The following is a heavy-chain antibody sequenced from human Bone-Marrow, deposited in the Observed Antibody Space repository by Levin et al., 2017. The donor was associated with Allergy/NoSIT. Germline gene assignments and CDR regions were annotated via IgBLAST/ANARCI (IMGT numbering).Heavy chain of an antibody. D-gene: IGHD2-2*01. V-gene: IGHV3-33*01. CDR2: IWYDGSKK. CDR3: ARSRGSRVVAALRD. CDR1: GFIFSGSG. Sequence: GESLKISCAASGFIFSGSGMHWVRQAPGKGLEWVALIWYDGSKKYYADSVKGRFTISRDNSKNTLHLQINSLRAEDSAVYYCARSRGSRVVAALRDWGQGTLVTVSS. J-gene: IGHJ4*02.